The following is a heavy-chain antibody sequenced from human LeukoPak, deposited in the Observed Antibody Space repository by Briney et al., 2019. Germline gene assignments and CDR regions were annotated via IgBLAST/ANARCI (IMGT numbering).Heavy chain of an antibody. J-gene: IGHJ4*02. CDR3: ATWYGGNYYFDY. CDR1: GHTLTALF. D-gene: IGHD1-26*01. V-gene: IGHV1-24*01. Sequence: ASVKVSCKVSGHTLTALFMHWVRQPPGKGLGRMGGFDPEDGGKVYAQRFQGRVTMTEDRSTDTAYLELRSMRSEDTATYYCATWYGGNYYFDYWGQRTLVTVSS. CDR2: FDPEDGGK.